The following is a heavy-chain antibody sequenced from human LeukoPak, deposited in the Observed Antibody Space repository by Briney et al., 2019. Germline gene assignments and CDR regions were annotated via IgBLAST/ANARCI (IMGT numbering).Heavy chain of an antibody. Sequence: GASVKVSCKASGYTFTSYGISWVRQAPGQGLEWMGWISAYNGNTNYTKKLQGRVTMTTDTSTSTAYMELRSLRSDDTAVYYCAITRGGRGDAFDIWGQGTMVTVSS. CDR2: ISAYNGNT. V-gene: IGHV1-18*01. J-gene: IGHJ3*02. CDR3: AITRGGRGDAFDI. CDR1: GYTFTSYG. D-gene: IGHD2-15*01.